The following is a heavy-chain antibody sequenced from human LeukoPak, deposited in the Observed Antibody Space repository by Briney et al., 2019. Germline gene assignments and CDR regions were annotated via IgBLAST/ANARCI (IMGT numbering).Heavy chain of an antibody. Sequence: SETLSLTCTVSGGSISSSSYSWGWIRQPTGKGLEWIGSIYYSGSTYYNPSLKSRVTISVDTSKNQFSLKLSSVTAADTAVYYCATSTDTLTTFDYWGQGTLVTVSS. V-gene: IGHV4-39*01. CDR2: IYYSGST. CDR3: ATSTDTLTTFDY. D-gene: IGHD3-3*01. J-gene: IGHJ4*02. CDR1: GGSISSSSYS.